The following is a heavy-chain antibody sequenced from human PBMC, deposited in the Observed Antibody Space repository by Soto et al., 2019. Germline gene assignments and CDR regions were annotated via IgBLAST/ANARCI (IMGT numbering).Heavy chain of an antibody. V-gene: IGHV4-34*01. Sequence: SETLSLTCAVYGGSFSGYYWSWIRQPPGKGLEWIGEINHSGSTNYNPSLKSRVTISVDTSKNQFSLKLSSVTAADTAVYYCARLGAAANHAFDIWGQGTMVTVSS. CDR1: GGSFSGYY. CDR2: INHSGST. D-gene: IGHD6-13*01. CDR3: ARLGAAANHAFDI. J-gene: IGHJ3*02.